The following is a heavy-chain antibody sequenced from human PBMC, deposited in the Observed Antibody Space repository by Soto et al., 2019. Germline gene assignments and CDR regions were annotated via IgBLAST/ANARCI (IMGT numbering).Heavy chain of an antibody. J-gene: IGHJ6*02. CDR2: ISYDGSNK. D-gene: IGHD3-10*01. Sequence: ESGGGVVQPGRSLRLSCAASGFTFSSYAMHWVRQAPGKGLEWVAVISYDGSNKYYADSVKGRFTISRDNSKNTLYLQMNSLRAEDTAVYYCARDHRPNYYGSGSYYRYNYYYYYGMDVWGQGTTVTVSS. V-gene: IGHV3-30-3*01. CDR3: ARDHRPNYYGSGSYYRYNYYYYYGMDV. CDR1: GFTFSSYA.